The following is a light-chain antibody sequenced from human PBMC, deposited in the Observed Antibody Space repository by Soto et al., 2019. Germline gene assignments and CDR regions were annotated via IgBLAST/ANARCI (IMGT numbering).Light chain of an antibody. CDR1: QSISSTQ. CDR3: QQYGSSGT. V-gene: IGKV3-20*01. J-gene: IGKJ1*01. CDR2: GAS. Sequence: EIVFTQSPDTLSLSPGERATLSCRASQSISSTQLVWSQQRPGQAPSLLIFGASSRATGIPDRFGGSGSGADFTLTISRVEPEDVALYYCQQYGSSGTFGQGTKVDIK.